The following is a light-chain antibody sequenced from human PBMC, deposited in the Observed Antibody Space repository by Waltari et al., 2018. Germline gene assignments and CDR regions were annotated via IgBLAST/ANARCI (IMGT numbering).Light chain of an antibody. Sequence: IVLTQSPCTLSLSRGERTTLSCRASQSVSRTLDWYQQKPGQAPRLLIYDASSRATGIPDRFSGSGCGTDFSLTISRLEPEDFAVYYCQKYGTLPATFGQGTKV. CDR1: QSVSRT. CDR2: DAS. CDR3: QKYGTLPAT. V-gene: IGKV3-20*01. J-gene: IGKJ1*01.